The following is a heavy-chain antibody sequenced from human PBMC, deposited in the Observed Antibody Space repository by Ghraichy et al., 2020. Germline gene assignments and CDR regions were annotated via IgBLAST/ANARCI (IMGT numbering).Heavy chain of an antibody. CDR2: IKSKTDGGTT. CDR1: GFTFSNAW. D-gene: IGHD3-3*01. J-gene: IGHJ4*02. CDR3: TTRVLRFLEWLSEH. V-gene: IGHV3-15*01. Sequence: GESLNISCAASGFTFSNAWMSWVRQAPGKGLEWVGRIKSKTDGGTTDYAAPVKGRFTISRDDSKNMLYLQMNSLKTEDTAVYFCTTRVLRFLEWLSEHWGQGALVTVSS.